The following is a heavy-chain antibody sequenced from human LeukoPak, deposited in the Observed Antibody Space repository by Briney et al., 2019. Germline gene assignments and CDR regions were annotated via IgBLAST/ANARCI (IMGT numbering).Heavy chain of an antibody. Sequence: SGGPLILFCSACGFTFSYYYMIWMGQAPGRAGEGMSYISSSNSTIYYAAFMKGRFTISRDNANNSLYLQMTSLRAEDTAVYYCARGYGDYPSYYYMDVWGKGTTVTVSS. D-gene: IGHD4-17*01. CDR1: GFTFSYYY. J-gene: IGHJ6*03. CDR3: ARGYGDYPSYYYMDV. CDR2: ISSSNSTI. V-gene: IGHV3-11*04.